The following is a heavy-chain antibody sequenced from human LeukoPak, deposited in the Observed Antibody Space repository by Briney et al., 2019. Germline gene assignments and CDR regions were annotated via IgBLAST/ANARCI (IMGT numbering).Heavy chain of an antibody. CDR2: IYTSGST. Sequence: PSETLSLTCTVSGGSIISYYWSWIRQPAGKGLEWIGRIYTSGSTNYNPSLKSRVTMSVDTSKNQFSLKLSSVTAADTAVYYCASEYDYGDYLNDYWGQGTLVTVSS. V-gene: IGHV4-4*07. J-gene: IGHJ4*02. CDR3: ASEYDYGDYLNDY. CDR1: GGSIISYY. D-gene: IGHD4-17*01.